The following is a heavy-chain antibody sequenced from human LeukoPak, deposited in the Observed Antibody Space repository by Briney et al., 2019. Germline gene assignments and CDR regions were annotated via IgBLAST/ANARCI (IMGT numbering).Heavy chain of an antibody. CDR2: INHSGST. V-gene: IGHV4-34*01. CDR3: ARGKHYYDSSGYYVFDY. Sequence: SETLSLTCTVSGGSISSYYWSWIRQPPGKGLEWIGEINHSGSTNYNPSLKSRVTISVDTSKNQFSLKLSSVTAADTAVYYCARGKHYYDSSGYYVFDYWGQGTLVTVSS. CDR1: GGSISSYY. D-gene: IGHD3-22*01. J-gene: IGHJ4*02.